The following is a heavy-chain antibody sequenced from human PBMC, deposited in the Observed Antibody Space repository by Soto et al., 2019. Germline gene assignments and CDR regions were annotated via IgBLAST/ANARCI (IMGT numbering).Heavy chain of an antibody. Sequence: SVKVSCKASGGTFSSYAISWVREAPGQGLEWMGGIIPIFGTANYAQKFQGRVTITADKSTSTAYMELSSLRPEDTAVYYCAGGARDFMVRGVFYYYGMDVWGQGTTVTVSS. CDR1: GGTFSSYA. D-gene: IGHD3-10*01. V-gene: IGHV1-69*06. CDR2: IIPIFGTA. J-gene: IGHJ6*02. CDR3: AGGARDFMVRGVFYYYGMDV.